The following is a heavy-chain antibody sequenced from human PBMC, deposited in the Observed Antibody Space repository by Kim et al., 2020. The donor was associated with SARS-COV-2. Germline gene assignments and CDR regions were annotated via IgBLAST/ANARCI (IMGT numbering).Heavy chain of an antibody. Sequence: GGSLRLSCAASGFTFSSYWMHWVRQAPGKGLVWVSRINSDGSSTSYADSVKGRFTISRDNAKNTLYLQMNSLRAEDTAVYYCARDRRGITIFGVVIPVENYFDYWGQGTLVTVSS. CDR3: ARDRRGITIFGVVIPVENYFDY. CDR2: INSDGSST. CDR1: GFTFSSYW. D-gene: IGHD3-3*01. J-gene: IGHJ4*02. V-gene: IGHV3-74*01.